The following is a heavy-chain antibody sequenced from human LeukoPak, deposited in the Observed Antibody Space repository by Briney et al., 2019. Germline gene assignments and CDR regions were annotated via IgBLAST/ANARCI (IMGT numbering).Heavy chain of an antibody. CDR2: IYSGGST. D-gene: IGHD3-22*01. CDR1: GFTFSSYA. V-gene: IGHV3-53*04. CDR3: PRSVRSGDSSAYYYFY. Sequence: GGSLRPSCAASGFTFSSYAMRGGREAPGGGREWVLVIYSGGSTYYAASVKARFTTSRHNTKTTLYPQMNRLRAEDTAVSYCPRSVRSGDSSAYYYFYWGQGTLVTVSS. J-gene: IGHJ4*02.